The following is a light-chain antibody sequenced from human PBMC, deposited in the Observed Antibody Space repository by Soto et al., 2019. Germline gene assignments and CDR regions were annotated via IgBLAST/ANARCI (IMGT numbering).Light chain of an antibody. CDR1: SSDVGGYNY. J-gene: IGLJ3*02. CDR3: FSYTTSSTLV. CDR2: EVS. Sequence: QSALTQPASVSGSPGLSITISCTGTSSDVGGYNYVSWYQQHPAKAPKLMIYEVSNRPSGVSHRFSGSKSGNTASLTISGLQAEDEADYYCFSYTTSSTLVFGGGTKLTVL. V-gene: IGLV2-14*01.